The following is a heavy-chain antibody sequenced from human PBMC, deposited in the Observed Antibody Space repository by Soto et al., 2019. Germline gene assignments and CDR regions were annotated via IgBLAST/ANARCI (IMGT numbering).Heavy chain of an antibody. V-gene: IGHV4-61*01. CDR1: DGSVNTGNYY. CDR3: AREEKQLSRYGGDFDY. CDR2: IYYIGTT. J-gene: IGHJ4*02. D-gene: IGHD3-16*01. Sequence: QVQLQESGPGLVKPSETLSLTCSVSDGSVNTGNYYWSWIRQPPGKGLEWIGHIYYIGTTNYNPYPKSRVTISVDTPKNQFSLKVTSVTAADTAVYFCAREEKQLSRYGGDFDYWGQGILVTVSS.